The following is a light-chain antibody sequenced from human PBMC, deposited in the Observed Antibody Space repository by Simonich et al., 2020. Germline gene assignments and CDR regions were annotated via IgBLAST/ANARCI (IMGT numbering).Light chain of an antibody. V-gene: IGLV2-23*01. CDR2: EGR. J-gene: IGLJ2*01. CDR3: CSYAGSSTLV. CDR1: SSDVGRYNL. Sequence: QSALTQPASVSGSPGQSITISCTGTSSDVGRYNLVSWYQQQPGKAPQLMIYEGRKRPSGVSNRFSGSKSGNTASLTISGLQAEDEADYYCCSYAGSSTLVFGGGTKLTVL.